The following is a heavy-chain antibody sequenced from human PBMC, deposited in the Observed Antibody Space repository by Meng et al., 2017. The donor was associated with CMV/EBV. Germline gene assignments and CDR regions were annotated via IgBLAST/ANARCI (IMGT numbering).Heavy chain of an antibody. V-gene: IGHV1-18*01. CDR2: INVHDNYR. J-gene: IGHJ6*02. CDR3: ARDMDYGMDI. D-gene: IGHD2-2*03. Sequence: GGSLRLSCAASGFTFSSYSMNWVRQAPGKGLEWMGWINVHDNYRNYAQKFQGRVTLTTDTSTTTAYLELETLRSDDTAVYYCARDMDYGMDIWGQGTTVTVSS. CDR1: GFTFSSYS.